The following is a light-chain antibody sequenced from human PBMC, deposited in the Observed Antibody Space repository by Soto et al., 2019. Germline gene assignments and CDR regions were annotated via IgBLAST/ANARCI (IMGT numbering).Light chain of an antibody. Sequence: EIVMTQSPATLSVSPGERATLSCRASQSVSSYLAWYQQKPGQAPRLLIYDASNRATGIPARFTGSGSGTDFTPTITSLEPEDFAVYYCQQRIKWPITFGQGTRLEIK. CDR2: DAS. CDR3: QQRIKWPIT. V-gene: IGKV3-11*01. J-gene: IGKJ5*01. CDR1: QSVSSY.